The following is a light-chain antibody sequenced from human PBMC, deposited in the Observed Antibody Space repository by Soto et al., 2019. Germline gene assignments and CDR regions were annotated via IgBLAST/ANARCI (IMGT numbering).Light chain of an antibody. CDR2: SNN. J-gene: IGLJ1*01. CDR1: SSNIGGNA. Sequence: QLVLTQPPSASGTPGQRVTISCSGSSSNIGGNAVNWYQQLPGTTPKLLIYSNNQRPSGVPDRFSGSKSGTSASLAISGLQSEDEAYYYCAAWDYSLSGYVFGTGTKLTVL. CDR3: AAWDYSLSGYV. V-gene: IGLV1-44*01.